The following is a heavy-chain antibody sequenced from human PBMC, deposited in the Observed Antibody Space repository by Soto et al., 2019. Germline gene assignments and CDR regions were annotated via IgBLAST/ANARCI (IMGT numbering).Heavy chain of an antibody. CDR1: GFTFSSYG. D-gene: IGHD5-18*01. CDR2: ISYDGSDR. CDR3: AEDRGGHIYGDNDYYHYCGMDV. J-gene: IGHJ6*02. Sequence: QVQLVESGGGVVQPGRSLRLSCAASGFTFSSYGMHWVRQAPGKGLEWVAVISYDGSDRYYADSVKGRFTISRDNSKNTLYLQMNSLRAEDTAVYYCAEDRGGHIYGDNDYYHYCGMDVWGQGTTVTVSS. V-gene: IGHV3-30*18.